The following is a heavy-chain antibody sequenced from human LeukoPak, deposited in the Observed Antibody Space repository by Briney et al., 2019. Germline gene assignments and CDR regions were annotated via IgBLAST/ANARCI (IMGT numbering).Heavy chain of an antibody. J-gene: IGHJ4*02. V-gene: IGHV3-48*04. CDR3: ARGLRWSLRY. D-gene: IGHD4-23*01. CDR2: SSTSSTI. Sequence: GSLRLSCAASGFTFSSSSMNWVRQAPGKGLEWVSYSSTSSTIYYADSVKGRFTISRDNATNSLYLQMNSLRAEDTAVYYCARGLRWSLRYWGQGTLLTVSS. CDR1: GFTFSSSS.